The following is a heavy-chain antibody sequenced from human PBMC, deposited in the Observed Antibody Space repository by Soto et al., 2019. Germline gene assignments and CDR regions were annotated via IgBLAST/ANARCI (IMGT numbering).Heavy chain of an antibody. CDR2: IIPIFGTA. CDR3: ARVVPVAGSIYYYGMDV. Sequence: SVKVSCKASGDTFSSYAISWVRQAPGQGLEWMGGIIPIFGTANYAQKFQGRVTITADESTSTAYMELSSLRSEDTAVYYCARVVPVAGSIYYYGMDVWGQGTTDTVSS. D-gene: IGHD6-19*01. J-gene: IGHJ6*02. CDR1: GDTFSSYA. V-gene: IGHV1-69*13.